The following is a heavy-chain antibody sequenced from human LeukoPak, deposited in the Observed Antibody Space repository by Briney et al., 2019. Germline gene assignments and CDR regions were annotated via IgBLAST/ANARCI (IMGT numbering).Heavy chain of an antibody. CDR2: VSYSGST. J-gene: IGHJ6*02. D-gene: IGHD3-3*01. Sequence: SETLSLTCTVSGGSISNYYWSWIRQPPGKGLEWIGYVSYSGSTNYNPSLRSRVAISEDTSRNQFSLRLNSVTAADTAVYYCARHIPVIWSSGYYYGMDVWGQGTTVTVSS. CDR3: ARHIPVIWSSGYYYGMDV. V-gene: IGHV4-59*08. CDR1: GGSISNYY.